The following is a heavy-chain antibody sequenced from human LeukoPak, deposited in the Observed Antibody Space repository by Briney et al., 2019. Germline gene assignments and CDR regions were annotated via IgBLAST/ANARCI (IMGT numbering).Heavy chain of an antibody. CDR3: ARDVSPYYYGSGSYSSAHFDY. V-gene: IGHV1-18*01. J-gene: IGHJ4*02. Sequence: ASVKVSCKASGYTFTSYGISWVRQAPGQGLEWMGWISAYNGNTNYAQMLQGRVTMTTDTSTSTAYMELRSLRSDDTAVYYCARDVSPYYYGSGSYSSAHFDYWGQGTLVTVSS. D-gene: IGHD3-10*01. CDR1: GYTFTSYG. CDR2: ISAYNGNT.